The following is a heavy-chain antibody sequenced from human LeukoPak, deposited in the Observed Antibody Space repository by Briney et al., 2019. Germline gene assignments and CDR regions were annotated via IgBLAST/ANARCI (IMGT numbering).Heavy chain of an antibody. CDR1: GFSFSNYG. Sequence: GGSLRLSCAASGFSFSNYGMHWVRQAPGKGLEWVAFIRYDGSNKYYVDSVKGRFAISRDNSKNTLYLQMNSLRAEDTAVYYCARMLVFAHKYYFDYWGQGTLVTVSS. CDR2: IRYDGSNK. D-gene: IGHD6-13*01. J-gene: IGHJ4*02. CDR3: ARMLVFAHKYYFDY. V-gene: IGHV3-30*02.